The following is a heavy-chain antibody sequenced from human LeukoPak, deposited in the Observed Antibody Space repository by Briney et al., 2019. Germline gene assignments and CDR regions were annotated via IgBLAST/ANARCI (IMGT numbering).Heavy chain of an antibody. Sequence: KPSETLSLTCAVYGGSFSSYYWSWIRQSPGKGLEWIGEITHGRSTNYNPSLKSRVTISLDTSKSQFSLKLTSVTAADTAVYYCARVTRFTQFGELWFDSWGQGTLLTVSS. D-gene: IGHD3-10*01. J-gene: IGHJ5*01. CDR2: ITHGRST. CDR3: ARVTRFTQFGELWFDS. V-gene: IGHV4-34*01. CDR1: GGSFSSYY.